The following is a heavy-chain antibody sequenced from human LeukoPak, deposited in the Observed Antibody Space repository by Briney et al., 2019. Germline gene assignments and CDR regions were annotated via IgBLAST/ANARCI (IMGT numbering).Heavy chain of an antibody. CDR2: IYYSGRT. Sequence: SETLSLTCTVSGGSISSYYWSWIRQPPGKGLEWIGYIYYSGRTNYNPSLKSRVTISVDTSKNQFSLKLSSVTAADTAVYYCARRDGYKGYIFDYWGQGTLVTVSS. D-gene: IGHD5-24*01. J-gene: IGHJ4*02. V-gene: IGHV4-59*08. CDR1: GGSISSYY. CDR3: ARRDGYKGYIFDY.